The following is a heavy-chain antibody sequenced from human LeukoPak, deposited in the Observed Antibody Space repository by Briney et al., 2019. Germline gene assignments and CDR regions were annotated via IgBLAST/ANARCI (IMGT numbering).Heavy chain of an antibody. Sequence: GGSLRLSCAASGFTFSNAWMRWVRQAPGKGLEWVGGIKSKTDGRTTDYAAPVKGRFTISRDDSKNTLYLQMNSLKTEDTAVYYCTADPLEMLGLAWGQGTLVTVSS. J-gene: IGHJ5*02. CDR3: TADPLEMLGLA. D-gene: IGHD1-1*01. CDR2: IKSKTDGRTT. CDR1: GFTFSNAW. V-gene: IGHV3-15*01.